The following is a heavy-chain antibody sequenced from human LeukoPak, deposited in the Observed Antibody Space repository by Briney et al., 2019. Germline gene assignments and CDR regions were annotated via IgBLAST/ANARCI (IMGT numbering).Heavy chain of an antibody. CDR3: ARIRNYYYYYMDV. J-gene: IGHJ6*03. CDR1: SGSFSGYY. CDR2: INHSGST. Sequence: SETLSLTCAVYSGSFSGYYWSWIRQPPGKGLEWIGEINHSGSTNYNPSLKSRVTISVDTSKNQFSLKLSSVTAADTAVYYCARIRNYYYYYMDVWGKGTTVTISS. V-gene: IGHV4-34*01.